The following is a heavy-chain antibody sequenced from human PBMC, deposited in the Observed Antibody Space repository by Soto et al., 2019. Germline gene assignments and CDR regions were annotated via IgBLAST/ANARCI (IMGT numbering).Heavy chain of an antibody. D-gene: IGHD3-22*01. Sequence: KPGGSLRLSCAASGFTFSNAWMSWVRQAPGKGLEWVGRIKSKTDGGTTDYAAPVKGRFTISRDDSKNTLYLQMNSLKTEDTAVYYCTTVFPRLGRRSYYDSSGYYVPWGQGALVTVSS. V-gene: IGHV3-15*01. CDR1: GFTFSNAW. J-gene: IGHJ5*02. CDR2: IKSKTDGGTT. CDR3: TTVFPRLGRRSYYDSSGYYVP.